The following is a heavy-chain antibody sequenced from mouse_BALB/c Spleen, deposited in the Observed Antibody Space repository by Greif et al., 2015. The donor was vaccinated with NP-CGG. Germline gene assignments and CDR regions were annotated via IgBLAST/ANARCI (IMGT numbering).Heavy chain of an antibody. J-gene: IGHJ2*01. D-gene: IGHD2-1*01. Sequence: EVMLVESGGDLVKPGGSLKLSCAASGFTLSSYGMSWVRQTPDKRLEWVATISSGGSYTYYPDSVKGRFTISRDNAKNTLYLQMSSLKSEDTAMCYCARYGNYFDYWGQGTTLTVSS. CDR3: ARYGNYFDY. V-gene: IGHV5-6*01. CDR1: GFTLSSYG. CDR2: ISSGGSYT.